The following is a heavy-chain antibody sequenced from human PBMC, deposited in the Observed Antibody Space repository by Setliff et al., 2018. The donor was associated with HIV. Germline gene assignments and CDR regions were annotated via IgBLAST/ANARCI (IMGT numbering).Heavy chain of an antibody. CDR1: GGSISSDY. D-gene: IGHD3-22*01. J-gene: IGHJ4*02. CDR3: AGADYDSTGYYFDL. Sequence: PSETLSLTCSVSGGSISSDYWSWIRQPPGKGLEWIGYVFYSGIANYNSSLKSRVSISVDTSKNQFSLRLTSVTTADTAVYYCAGADYDSTGYYFDLWGRGSLVTVSS. CDR2: VFYSGIA. V-gene: IGHV4-59*01.